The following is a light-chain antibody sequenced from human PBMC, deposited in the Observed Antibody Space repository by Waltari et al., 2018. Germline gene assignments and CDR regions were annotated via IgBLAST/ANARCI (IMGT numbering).Light chain of an antibody. J-gene: IGKJ4*01. Sequence: DIQLTQPPSFLSASVGDRVTITCRARQGISNYLAWDQQKPGKAPKLLISAASTLQSGVPSRFSGSGSETEFTLTISSLQPEDFATYFCLQLNSYPLTFGGGTNVEIK. CDR3: LQLNSYPLT. V-gene: IGKV1-9*01. CDR2: AAS. CDR1: QGISNY.